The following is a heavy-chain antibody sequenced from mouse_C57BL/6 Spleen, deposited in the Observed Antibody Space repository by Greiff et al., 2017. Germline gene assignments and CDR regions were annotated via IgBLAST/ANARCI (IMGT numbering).Heavy chain of an antibody. D-gene: IGHD1-1*01. CDR1: GYTFTSYG. CDR3: ARGGITTVVAPYYAMDY. Sequence: VKLMESGAELARPGASVKLSCKASGYTFTSYGISWVKQRTGQGLEWIGEIYPRSGNTYYNEKFKGKATLTADKSSSTAYMELRSLTSEDSAVYFCARGGITTVVAPYYAMDYWGQGTSVTVSS. V-gene: IGHV1-81*01. J-gene: IGHJ4*01. CDR2: IYPRSGNT.